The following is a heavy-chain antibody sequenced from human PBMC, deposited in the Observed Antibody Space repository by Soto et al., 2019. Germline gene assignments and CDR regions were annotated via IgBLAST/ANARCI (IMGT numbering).Heavy chain of an antibody. J-gene: IGHJ6*02. CDR3: ARERTGTTSMDV. CDR2: MNPNSGNT. D-gene: IGHD1-1*01. V-gene: IGHV1-8*01. Sequence: QVQLVQSGTEVKKPGASVKVSCKASGYSFTSYDINWVRQATGQGLEWMGWMNPNSGNTGYAQKFQGRVTMTRNTSISTAYMELSSLKSEDTAVYYCARERTGTTSMDVWGQGTTVTVSS. CDR1: GYSFTSYD.